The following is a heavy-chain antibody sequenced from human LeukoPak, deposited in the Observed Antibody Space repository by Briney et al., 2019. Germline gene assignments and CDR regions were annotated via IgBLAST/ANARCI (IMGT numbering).Heavy chain of an antibody. CDR2: IIPIFGTA. D-gene: IGHD5-18*01. J-gene: IGHJ3*02. V-gene: IGHV1-69*05. CDR3: AGGDTAMVFSYAFDI. CDR1: GGTFSSYA. Sequence: SVKVSCKASGGTFSSYAISWVRQAPGQGLEWMGGIIPIFGTANYAQKFQGRVTITTDESTSTAYMELSSLRSEDTAVYYCAGGDTAMVFSYAFDIWGQGTMVTVSS.